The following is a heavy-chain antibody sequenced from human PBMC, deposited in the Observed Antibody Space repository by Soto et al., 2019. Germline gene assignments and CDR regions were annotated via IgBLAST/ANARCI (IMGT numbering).Heavy chain of an antibody. V-gene: IGHV1-18*01. D-gene: IGHD2-15*01. CDR3: ARGGLGYCSPGRCPQNWFDP. J-gene: IGHJ5*02. Sequence: ASVKVSCKASGYTFTSFGITWVRQALGQGLEWLGWSSPYNGNTHYVQKFQGRVTMTTDTSTSTAYMELRSLRSDDTAVYYCARGGLGYCSPGRCPQNWFDPWG. CDR2: SSPYNGNT. CDR1: GYTFTSFG.